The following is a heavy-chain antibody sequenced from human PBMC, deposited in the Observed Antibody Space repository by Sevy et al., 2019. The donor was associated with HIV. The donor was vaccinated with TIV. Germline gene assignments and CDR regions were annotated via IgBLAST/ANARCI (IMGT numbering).Heavy chain of an antibody. V-gene: IGHV3-64*01. CDR1: GFSFRSYA. CDR3: ARDTRQLGGTYFGTYIDF. CDR2: ISSNGGTT. D-gene: IGHD1-26*01. Sequence: GGSLRLSCAAAGFSFRSYAMHWVRQAPGKGLEHVSVISSNGGTTYYANSVKGRFTISRDNSKNTLYLQMGSLRAEDMTVYYCARDTRQLGGTYFGTYIDFWGQGTLVTVSS. J-gene: IGHJ4*02.